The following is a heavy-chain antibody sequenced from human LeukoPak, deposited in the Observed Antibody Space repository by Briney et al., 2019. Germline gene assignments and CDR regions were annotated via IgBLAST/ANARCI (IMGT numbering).Heavy chain of an antibody. J-gene: IGHJ5*02. CDR3: ARGLLPPRWFDP. CDR1: GITFSSYA. V-gene: IGHV3-30-3*01. CDR2: ISSEGSDK. Sequence: PGGSLRPSCAASGITFSSYAMHWVRQAPGKGLEWVAAISSEGSDKYYAESMKGRLTISRDNSKNTLYLQMNSLRAEDTAVYYCARGLLPPRWFDPWGQGTLVTVSS. D-gene: IGHD2-21*02.